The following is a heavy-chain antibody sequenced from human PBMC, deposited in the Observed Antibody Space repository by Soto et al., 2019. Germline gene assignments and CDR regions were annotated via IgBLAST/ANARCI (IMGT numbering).Heavy chain of an antibody. CDR1: GFTFNTYW. D-gene: IGHD2-15*01. J-gene: IGHJ4*02. V-gene: IGHV3-7*02. CDR3: VRTSLVVAAATREDY. Sequence: GGSLRLSCATSGFTFNTYWMGWVRQAPRTGLEWVANIKGDESKKSYADSVKGRFTTSRDNAKNTLYLQMNSLRVEDTAVYYCVRTSLVVAAATREDYWGQGTLVTVSS. CDR2: IKGDESKK.